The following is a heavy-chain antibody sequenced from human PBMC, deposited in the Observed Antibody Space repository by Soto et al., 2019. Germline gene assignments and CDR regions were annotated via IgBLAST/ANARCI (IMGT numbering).Heavy chain of an antibody. V-gene: IGHV2-5*02. CDR3: XXXXXXXXXXXXXXXXXYXGMDV. CDR1: GFSLNTGGLG. Sequence: QITLKESGPTLVKPTQTLTLTCTFSGFSLNTGGLGVGWIRQPPGKALEWLALIYWDGDKRYSPSLQSRLSITKDTXXXXXXXXXXXXXXXXXXXXXXXXXXXXXXXXXXXXXXXYXGMDVWGQVNTVTVSS. J-gene: IGHJ6*02. CDR2: IYWDGDK. D-gene: IGHD3-10*01.